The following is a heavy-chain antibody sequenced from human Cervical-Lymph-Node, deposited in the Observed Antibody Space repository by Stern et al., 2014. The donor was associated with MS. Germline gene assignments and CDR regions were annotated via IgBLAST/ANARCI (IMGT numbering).Heavy chain of an antibody. CDR2: IIPIFVRT. Sequence: VHLVESGPEGKKPGSSLKVSCRASGGTFSNAAINWVRQAPGQGLEWIGGIIPIFVRTNYAQKFQGRVTIIADKSTNTTYMELSSLTYEDTAVYYCARDLNDWGQGTLVTVSS. CDR3: ARDLND. CDR1: GGTFSNAA. J-gene: IGHJ4*02. V-gene: IGHV1-69*06.